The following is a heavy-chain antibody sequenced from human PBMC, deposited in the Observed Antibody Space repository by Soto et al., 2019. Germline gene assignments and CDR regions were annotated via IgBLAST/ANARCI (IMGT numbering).Heavy chain of an antibody. D-gene: IGHD1-26*01. CDR1: RYSANTDW. CDR2: IDPSDSYT. V-gene: IGHV5-10-1*01. Sequence: EAMTSSGKGSRYSANTDWISWVRHMPGKGLEWMGRIDPSDSYTNYSPSFQGHVTMSADNSINTAYLQWSRLKESDSAMYYCAKKKAVSPDHSRDSGPGRPVLVSAGM. J-gene: IGHJ6*01. CDR3: AKKKAVSPDHSRDSGPGRPVLVSAGM.